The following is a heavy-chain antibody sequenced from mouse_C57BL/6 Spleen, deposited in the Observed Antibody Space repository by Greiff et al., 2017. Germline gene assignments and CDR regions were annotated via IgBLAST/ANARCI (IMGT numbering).Heavy chain of an antibody. D-gene: IGHD2-2*01. CDR3: ARWEVTTD. J-gene: IGHJ3*01. Sequence: EVQLQQSGPELVKPGASVKISCKASGYTFTDYYMNWVKQSHGKSLEWIGDINPNNGGTSYNQKFKGKATLTVDKSSSTAYMELRSLTSEDSAVYYCARWEVTTDWGQGTLVTVSA. V-gene: IGHV1-26*01. CDR1: GYTFTDYY. CDR2: INPNNGGT.